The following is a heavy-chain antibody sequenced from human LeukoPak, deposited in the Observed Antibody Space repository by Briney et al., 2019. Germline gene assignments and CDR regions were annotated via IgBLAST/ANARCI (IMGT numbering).Heavy chain of an antibody. V-gene: IGHV3-21*01. D-gene: IGHD6-19*01. J-gene: IGHJ4*02. CDR2: ISSSSSYT. Sequence: GGSLRLSCAASGFTFSSYSMNWVRQAPGKGLEWVSSISSSSSYTYYADSVKGRFTISRDNAKNSLYLQMNSLRAEDTAVYYCARGGIAVAGTTDYWGQGTLVTVSS. CDR1: GFTFSSYS. CDR3: ARGGIAVAGTTDY.